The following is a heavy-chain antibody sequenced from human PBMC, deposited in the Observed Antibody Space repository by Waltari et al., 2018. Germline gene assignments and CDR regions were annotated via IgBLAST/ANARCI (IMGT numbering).Heavy chain of an antibody. CDR3: ARKSVWLGLQDY. V-gene: IGHV1-69*13. J-gene: IGHJ4*02. D-gene: IGHD6-19*01. CDR1: AGTFSSYA. Sequence: QVQLVQSGAEVKTPGSSVKVSCKASAGTFSSYAITWVRQAPGQGLEWMGGIIPIFGTANYAQKFQGRVTITADESTSTAYMGLSRLRSEDTAVYYCARKSVWLGLQDYWGQGTLVTVSS. CDR2: IIPIFGTA.